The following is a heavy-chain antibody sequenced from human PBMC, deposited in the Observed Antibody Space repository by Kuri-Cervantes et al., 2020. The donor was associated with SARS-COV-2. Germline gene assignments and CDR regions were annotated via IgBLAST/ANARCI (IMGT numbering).Heavy chain of an antibody. CDR3: ARAEKRTIFGVVTYYYYGMDV. V-gene: IGHV3-30*03. Sequence: GGSLRLSCAASGFTFSRTDMHWVRQAPGKGLEWVAVISHDGKNKKGIASGKGRFTISRDNSKTTMYLHMKSLRRENTAMYYCARAEKRTIFGVVTYYYYGMDVWGQGTTVTVSS. CDR2: ISHDGKNK. CDR1: GFTFSRTD. J-gene: IGHJ6*02. D-gene: IGHD3-3*01.